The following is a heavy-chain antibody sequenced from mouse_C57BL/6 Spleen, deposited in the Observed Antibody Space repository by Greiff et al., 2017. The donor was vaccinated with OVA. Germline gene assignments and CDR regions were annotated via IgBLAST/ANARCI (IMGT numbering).Heavy chain of an antibody. D-gene: IGHD2-3*01. V-gene: IGHV2-2*01. CDR2: IWSGGST. CDR3: ATWGYDGYYVGYFDV. Sequence: VQLQQSGPGLVQPSQSLSITCTVSGFSLTSYGVHWVRQSPGKGLEWLGVIWSGGSTDYNAAFISRLSISKDNSKSQVFFKMNSLQADDTAIYYCATWGYDGYYVGYFDVWGTGTTVTVSS. J-gene: IGHJ1*03. CDR1: GFSLTSYG.